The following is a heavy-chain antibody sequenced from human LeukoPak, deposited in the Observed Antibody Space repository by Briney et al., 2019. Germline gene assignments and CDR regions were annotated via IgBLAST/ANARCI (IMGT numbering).Heavy chain of an antibody. CDR1: GYTFTSYG. V-gene: IGHV1-18*01. D-gene: IGHD6-19*01. CDR3: ARDLGSGWSNWYFDL. J-gene: IGHJ2*01. CDR2: ISAYNGNT. Sequence: GASAKVSCKASGYTFTSYGISWVRQAPGQGLEWMGWISAYNGNTNYAQKLQGRVTMTTDTSTSTAYMELRSLRSDDTAVYYCARDLGSGWSNWYFDLWGRGTLVTVSS.